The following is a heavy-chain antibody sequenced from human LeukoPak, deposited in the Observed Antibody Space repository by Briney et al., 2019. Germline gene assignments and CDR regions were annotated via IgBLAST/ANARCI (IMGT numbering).Heavy chain of an antibody. J-gene: IGHJ4*02. D-gene: IGHD3-9*01. CDR1: GGSLTGYY. Sequence: SETLSLTCAVYGGSLTGYYWSWIRQTPARGLEWVGEIHYTGATSYNPSLKSRATIPTDRSKNQVSLRLRSVTGGDTAVYYCGRGNILTGYCFDFWGQGALVTVSS. CDR2: IHYTGAT. V-gene: IGHV4-34*01. CDR3: GRGNILTGYCFDF.